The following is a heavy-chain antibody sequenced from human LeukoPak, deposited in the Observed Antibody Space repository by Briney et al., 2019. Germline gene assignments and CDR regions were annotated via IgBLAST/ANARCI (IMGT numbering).Heavy chain of an antibody. CDR1: GGTFSINA. CDR2: IIPIFGTA. J-gene: IGHJ4*02. V-gene: IGHV1-69*13. D-gene: IGHD3-22*01. Sequence: ASVKVSCKASGGTFSINATSWVRQAPGQGLEWMGGIIPIFGTANYAQKFQGRVTITADESTSTAYMELSSLRSEDTAVYYCARERGGYHSLIPYYLDYWGRGTLVTVSS. CDR3: ARERGGYHSLIPYYLDY.